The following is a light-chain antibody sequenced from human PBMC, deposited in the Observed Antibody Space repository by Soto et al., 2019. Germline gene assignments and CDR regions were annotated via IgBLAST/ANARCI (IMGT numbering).Light chain of an antibody. CDR2: DAS. Sequence: IKMNQSPSTLSAYVRDRVTITCRASQSLNSLLAWYQQKPGRAPKLLIYDASTLESGVPSRFSGSGSGTEFTLTISSLHPDDFATYYCQEYNNYWPFGQG. J-gene: IGKJ1*01. CDR3: QEYNNYWP. V-gene: IGKV1-5*01. CDR1: QSLNSL.